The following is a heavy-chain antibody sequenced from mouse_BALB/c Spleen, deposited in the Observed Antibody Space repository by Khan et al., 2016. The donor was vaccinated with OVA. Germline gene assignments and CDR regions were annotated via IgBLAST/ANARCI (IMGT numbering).Heavy chain of an antibody. D-gene: IGHD2-13*01. CDR2: IYPSDSYT. Sequence: VQLQQPGAELVRPGASVKLSCKTSGYTFTNYWINWVKQRPGQGLEWIGNIYPSDSYTNYNQKFKDKATLTVDKSSSTAYMQLTSPKSEDAAVHYCTRGDPGNLDYWGHGTTLTVSS. CDR3: TRGDPGNLDY. CDR1: GYTFTNYW. V-gene: IGHV1-69*02. J-gene: IGHJ2*01.